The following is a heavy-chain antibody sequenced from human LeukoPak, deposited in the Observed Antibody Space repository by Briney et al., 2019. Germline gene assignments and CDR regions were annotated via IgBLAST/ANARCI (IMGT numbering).Heavy chain of an antibody. Sequence: GGSLRLSCAASGFTFSTYALHWVRQAQGKGLEWVAVISYDESKRYYADSVKGRFTISRDTSENMLYLQMNSLRTEDTAIYYCGRDLPPYGWGSYCDYWGQGTLVTVSS. V-gene: IGHV3-30*04. CDR2: ISYDESKR. CDR1: GFTFSTYA. J-gene: IGHJ4*02. CDR3: GRDLPPYGWGSYCDY. D-gene: IGHD3-10*01.